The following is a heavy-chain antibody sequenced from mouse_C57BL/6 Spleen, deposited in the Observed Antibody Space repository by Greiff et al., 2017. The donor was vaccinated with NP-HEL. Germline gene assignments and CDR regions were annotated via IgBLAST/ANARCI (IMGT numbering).Heavy chain of an antibody. V-gene: IGHV1-80*01. J-gene: IGHJ3*01. D-gene: IGHD3-2*02. Sequence: QVQLKQSGAELVKPGASVKISCKASGYAFSSYWMNWVKQRPGKGLEWIGQIYPGDGDTNYNGKFKGKATLTADKSSSTAYMQLSSLTSEDSAVYFCGRSGTTWFAYWGQGTLVTVSA. CDR1: GYAFSSYW. CDR3: GRSGTTWFAY. CDR2: IYPGDGDT.